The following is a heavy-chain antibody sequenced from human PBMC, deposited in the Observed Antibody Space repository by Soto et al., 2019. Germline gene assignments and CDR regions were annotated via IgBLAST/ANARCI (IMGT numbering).Heavy chain of an antibody. CDR2: LGFDGGGR. CDR3: AREPVGPDYAMDV. V-gene: IGHV3-33*01. Sequence: GGSLRLSCAASGFTFSSYGMHWVRQTPGKGLEWVAVLGFDGGGRYYADSAKGRFTISRDNSKNTLDLQMDSLRVEDTALYYCAREPVGPDYAMDVWGQGTTVTVSS. CDR1: GFTFSSYG. D-gene: IGHD1-26*01. J-gene: IGHJ6*02.